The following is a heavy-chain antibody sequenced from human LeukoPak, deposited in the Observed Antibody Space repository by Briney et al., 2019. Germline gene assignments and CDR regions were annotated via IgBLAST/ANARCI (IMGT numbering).Heavy chain of an antibody. CDR2: IYYSGST. D-gene: IGHD6-19*01. CDR1: GGSISTGGYS. V-gene: IGHV4-39*07. Sequence: SETLSLTCAVSGGSISTGGYSWSWIRQPPGKGLEWIGSIYYSGSTYYNPSLKSRVTISVDTSKNQFSLKLSSVTAADTAVYYCAIQWLVPGYYFDYWGQGTLVTVSS. J-gene: IGHJ4*02. CDR3: AIQWLVPGYYFDY.